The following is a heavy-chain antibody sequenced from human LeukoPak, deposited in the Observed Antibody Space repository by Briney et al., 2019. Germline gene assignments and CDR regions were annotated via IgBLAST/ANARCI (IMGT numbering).Heavy chain of an antibody. V-gene: IGHV1-69*04. Sequence: GASVKVSCKASGGTFSSYAISWVRQAPGQGLEWMGRIIPILSIANYAQKFQGRVTITADKSTSTAYMELSSLRSEDTAVYYCTYDSSGYSDYWGQGTLVTVSS. CDR1: GGTFSSYA. D-gene: IGHD3-22*01. J-gene: IGHJ4*02. CDR2: IIPILSIA. CDR3: TYDSSGYSDY.